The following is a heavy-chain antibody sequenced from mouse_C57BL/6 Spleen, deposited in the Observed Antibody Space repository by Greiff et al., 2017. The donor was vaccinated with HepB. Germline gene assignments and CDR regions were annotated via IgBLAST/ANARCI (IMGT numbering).Heavy chain of an antibody. D-gene: IGHD2-5*01. CDR3: ARSDYSNYWFAY. Sequence: QVHVKQSGAELAKPGASVKLSCKASGYTFTSYWMHWVKQRPGQGLEWIGYINPSSGYTKYNQKFKDKATLTADKSSSTAYMQLSSLTYEDSAVYYCARSDYSNYWFAYWGQGTLVTVSA. J-gene: IGHJ3*01. V-gene: IGHV1-7*01. CDR2: INPSSGYT. CDR1: GYTFTSYW.